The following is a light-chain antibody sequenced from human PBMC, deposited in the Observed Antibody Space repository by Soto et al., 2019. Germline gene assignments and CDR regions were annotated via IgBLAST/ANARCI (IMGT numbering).Light chain of an antibody. CDR3: QQSYSVPWT. J-gene: IGKJ1*01. CDR2: RAS. CDR1: QSISTY. Sequence: DIQMTQSPSSLSASVGDRVTISCRANQSISTYLHWYQQKPGTAPRLLISRASSVKSGVPPRFSGSGSGRDFTLTISSLRPEDIGTYFCQQSYSVPWTFGPGTKVEIK. V-gene: IGKV1-39*01.